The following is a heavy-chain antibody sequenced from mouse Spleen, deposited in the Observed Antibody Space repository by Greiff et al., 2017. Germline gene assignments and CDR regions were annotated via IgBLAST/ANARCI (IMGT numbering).Heavy chain of an antibody. CDR2: IYPRSGNT. V-gene: IGHV1-81*01. CDR1: GYTFTSYG. Sequence: QVQLKQSGAELARPGASVKLSCKASGYTFTSYGISWVKQRTGQGLEWIGEIYPRSGNTYYNEKFKGKATLTADKSSSTAYMELRSLTSEDSAVYFCARDYSNYEAYWGQGTLVTVSA. J-gene: IGHJ3*01. D-gene: IGHD2-5*01. CDR3: ARDYSNYEAY.